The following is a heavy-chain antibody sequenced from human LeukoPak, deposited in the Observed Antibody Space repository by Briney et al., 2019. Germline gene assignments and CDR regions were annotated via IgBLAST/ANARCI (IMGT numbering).Heavy chain of an antibody. CDR3: ARGKSEYSNSWYERQYYYYYYMDV. CDR1: GGSFSGYY. J-gene: IGHJ6*03. D-gene: IGHD6-13*01. V-gene: IGHV4-34*01. CDR2: INHSGST. Sequence: SSETLSLTCAVYGGSFSGYYWSWIRQPPGKGLEWIGEINHSGSTNYNPSLKSRVTISVDTSKNQVSLKLSSMTAADTAVYYCARGKSEYSNSWYERQYYYYYYMDVWGKGTTVTVSS.